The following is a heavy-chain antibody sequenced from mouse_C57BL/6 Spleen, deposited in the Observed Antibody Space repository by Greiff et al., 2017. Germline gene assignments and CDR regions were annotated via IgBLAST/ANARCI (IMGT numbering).Heavy chain of an antibody. CDR3: TGDYYGSSTFDY. CDR2: IRLKSDNYAT. D-gene: IGHD1-1*01. J-gene: IGHJ2*01. Sequence: EVKVVESGGGLVQPGGSMKLSCVASGFTFSNYWMNWVRQSPEKGLEWVAQIRLKSDNYATNYAESVKGRFTIARDDSKSSVYLQMNNLRAEDTGIYYCTGDYYGSSTFDYWGQGTTLTVSS. V-gene: IGHV6-3*01. CDR1: GFTFSNYW.